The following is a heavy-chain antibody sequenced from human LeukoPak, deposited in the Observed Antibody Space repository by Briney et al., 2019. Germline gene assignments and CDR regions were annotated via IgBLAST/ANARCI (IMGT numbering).Heavy chain of an antibody. Sequence: PSETLSLTCTVSGGSISTYYWSWIRQPAGKGLEWIGRIYTSGSTNYNPSLKSRVTMSVDTSKNQFSPKLSSVTAADTAVYYCARDVRRSGAFSLYYYYYYMDVWGKGTTVTVSS. CDR3: ARDVRRSGAFSLYYYYYYMDV. CDR1: GGSISTYY. D-gene: IGHD2-8*01. CDR2: IYTSGST. V-gene: IGHV4-4*07. J-gene: IGHJ6*03.